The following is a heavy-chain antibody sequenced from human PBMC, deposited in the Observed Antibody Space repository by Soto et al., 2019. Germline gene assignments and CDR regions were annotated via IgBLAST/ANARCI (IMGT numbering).Heavy chain of an antibody. J-gene: IGHJ6*02. CDR1: GFTFTTYA. Sequence: QEQLEESGGGVVQPGRSLRLSCAASGFTFTTYAMNWVRQAPGTGLEWVAVISYDGIKEHYADYVKGRFTISRDNSKNTVYLQMNSLRVEDTAVYYCARDLALSSSRVKYYYYGMDVWVQGTTVTVSS. CDR2: ISYDGIKE. D-gene: IGHD6-6*01. V-gene: IGHV3-30-3*01. CDR3: ARDLALSSSRVKYYYYGMDV.